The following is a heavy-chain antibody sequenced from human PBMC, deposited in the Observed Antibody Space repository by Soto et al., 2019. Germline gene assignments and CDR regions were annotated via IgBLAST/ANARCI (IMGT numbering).Heavy chain of an antibody. CDR2: HHSDST. CDR3: ATYTVGEGGRCY. CDR1: GGSMRGQH. Sequence: QVQLQESGPGLVKPSETLSLTCTVSGGSMRGQHWSWIRQPPGKGLEWIGHHSDSTNYNPSLKSLITISTATSKNQFSLKLSSVTAADTAVYYWATYTVGEGGRCYWGQGTLVTVSS. D-gene: IGHD3-16*01. J-gene: IGHJ4*02. V-gene: IGHV4-4*09.